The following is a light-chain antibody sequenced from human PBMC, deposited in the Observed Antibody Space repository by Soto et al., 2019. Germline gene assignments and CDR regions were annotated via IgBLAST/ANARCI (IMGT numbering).Light chain of an antibody. CDR3: QKYDGAPLT. Sequence: DIPMTQSPSSLSASVGDRVTITCREGRDFNIYLAWYQQKPGKVPKLLISAASTLQSGVPSRFSGSGSGTDFTLTISSLQPEDVATYYCQKYDGAPLTFGAGTKVEIK. J-gene: IGKJ4*01. V-gene: IGKV1-27*01. CDR2: AAS. CDR1: RDFNIY.